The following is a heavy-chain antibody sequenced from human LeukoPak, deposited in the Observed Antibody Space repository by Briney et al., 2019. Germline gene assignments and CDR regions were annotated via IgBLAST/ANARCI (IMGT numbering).Heavy chain of an antibody. D-gene: IGHD2-2*02. V-gene: IGHV5-51*01. CDR1: GYSFTSFW. Sequence: HGESLQISCMGSGYSFTSFWIAWVRQMPGKGLEWMGVIYPGDSDTIYSPSFQGQVTISADKSMRTAYLQWSSLEASDTAMYYCARTPCSSNSCYNGNYYGMDVWGHGTTVTVSS. CDR2: IYPGDSDT. J-gene: IGHJ6*02. CDR3: ARTPCSSNSCYNGNYYGMDV.